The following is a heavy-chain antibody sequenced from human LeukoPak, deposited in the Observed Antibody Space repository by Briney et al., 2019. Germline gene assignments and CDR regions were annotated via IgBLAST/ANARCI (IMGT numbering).Heavy chain of an antibody. D-gene: IGHD3-10*01. CDR2: IYPGDSEP. Sequence: GESLKICCQGSGYNFGTSWIGWVRQIPGKGLELMGIIYPGDSEPRYSASFQGQVTISADKSISTAYLQWTSLRASDTAMYYCARREYYYGYCYSWGQGTLGTVSS. CDR3: ARREYYYGYCYS. CDR1: GYNFGTSW. V-gene: IGHV5-51*01. J-gene: IGHJ4*02.